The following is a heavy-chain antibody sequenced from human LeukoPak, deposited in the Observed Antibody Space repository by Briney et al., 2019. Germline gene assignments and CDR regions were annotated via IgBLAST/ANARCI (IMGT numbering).Heavy chain of an antibody. CDR1: GFTFSSYS. V-gene: IGHV3-48*04. CDR3: ARDMDSGAFDI. CDR2: ISSSSSTI. Sequence: HPGGSLRLSCAASGFTFSSYSMNWVRQAPGKGPEWVSYISSSSSTIYYADSVKGRFTISRDNAKNSPYLQMNSLRAEDTAVYYCARDMDSGAFDIWGQGTMVTVSS. J-gene: IGHJ3*02. D-gene: IGHD2-2*03.